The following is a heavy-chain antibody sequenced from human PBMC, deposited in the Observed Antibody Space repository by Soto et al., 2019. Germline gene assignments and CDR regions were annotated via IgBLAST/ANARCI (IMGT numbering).Heavy chain of an antibody. CDR1: GYTFTTYP. CDR2: INPGNGNT. CDR3: ARDPKVGSENTVDY. D-gene: IGHD6-25*01. Sequence: ASVKVSCKGSGYTFTTYPLHWVRQAPGQSLEWMGWINPGNGNTEYLQKFQGRATITRDTSANTAYMEMSSLRSEATAVYYCARDPKVGSENTVDYWGQGTLVTVSS. J-gene: IGHJ4*02. V-gene: IGHV1-3*01.